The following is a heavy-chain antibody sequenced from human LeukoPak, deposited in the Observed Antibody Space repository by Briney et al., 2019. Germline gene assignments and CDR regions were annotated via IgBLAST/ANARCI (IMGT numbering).Heavy chain of an antibody. D-gene: IGHD2-21*02. CDR3: ANPYCGGDCTPG. V-gene: IGHV4-31*03. J-gene: IGHJ4*02. CDR2: IYYSGST. CDR1: GGSISSGSYY. Sequence: SETLSLTCTVSGGSISSGSYYWSWIRQHPGKGLEWIAYIYYSGSTYYNPSLKSRFTISVDTSKNQFSLKLSSVTAADTAVYYWANPYCGGDCTPGWGQGTLVTVSS.